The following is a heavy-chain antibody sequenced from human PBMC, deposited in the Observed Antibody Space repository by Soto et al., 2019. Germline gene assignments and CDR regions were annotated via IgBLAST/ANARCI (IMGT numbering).Heavy chain of an antibody. CDR1: GITFSSAW. CDR2: INSDGRSI. D-gene: IGHD3-10*01. CDR3: ARAAGARFGLDV. V-gene: IGHV3-74*01. J-gene: IGHJ6*02. Sequence: EVQLVESGGDLVQPGGSLRLSCAASGITFSSAWMHWVRQAPGKGLVWVSRINSDGRSISYADSEKGRFTISRDNAKNTLYLQMSSLRADDTAVYYCARAAGARFGLDVWGQGTTVTVSS.